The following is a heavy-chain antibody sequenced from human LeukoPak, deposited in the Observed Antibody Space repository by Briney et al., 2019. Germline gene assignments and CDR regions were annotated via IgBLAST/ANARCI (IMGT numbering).Heavy chain of an antibody. CDR3: TLIVATITLDY. CDR2: IRSKAYGGTT. Sequence: PGRSLRLSCTASGFTFGDYAMSWVRQAPGEGLEWVGFIRSKAYGGTTEYAASVKGRFTISRDDSKSIAYLQMNSLKTEDTAVYYCTLIVATITLDYWGQGTLVTVSS. J-gene: IGHJ4*02. CDR1: GFTFGDYA. V-gene: IGHV3-49*04. D-gene: IGHD5-12*01.